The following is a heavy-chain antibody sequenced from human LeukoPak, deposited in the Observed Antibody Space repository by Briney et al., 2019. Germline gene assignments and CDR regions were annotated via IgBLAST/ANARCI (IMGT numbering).Heavy chain of an antibody. CDR1: GFTFSNFG. V-gene: IGHV3-30*18. D-gene: IGHD2-2*02. CDR3: AKASLYVYYGMDV. J-gene: IGHJ6*02. Sequence: GGSLRLSCAASGFTFSNFGMHWVRQAPGQGLEWVAVISYDGSNKYYADSVKGRFTISRDNSKNTLYLQMNSLRAEDTAVYYCAKASLYVYYGMDVWGQGTTVTVSS. CDR2: ISYDGSNK.